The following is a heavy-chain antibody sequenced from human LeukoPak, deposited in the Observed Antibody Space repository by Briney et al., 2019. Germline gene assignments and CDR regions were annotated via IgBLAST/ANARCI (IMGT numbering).Heavy chain of an antibody. CDR1: GDSVSSNSAA. J-gene: IGHJ6*02. V-gene: IGHV6-1*01. CDR3: ARVPVRGVRGVIITDYYYYGMDV. CDR2: TYYRSKWYN. D-gene: IGHD3-10*01. Sequence: SQTLSLTCAISGDSVSSNSAAWNWIRQSPSRGLEWLGRTYYRSKWYNDYAVSVKSRITINPDTSKNQFSLQLNSVTPEDTAVYYCARVPVRGVRGVIITDYYYYGMDVWGQGTTVTVSS.